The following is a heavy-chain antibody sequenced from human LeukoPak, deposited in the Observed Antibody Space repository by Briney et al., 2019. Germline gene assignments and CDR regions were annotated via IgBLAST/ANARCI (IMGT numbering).Heavy chain of an antibody. D-gene: IGHD1-26*01. V-gene: IGHV1-69*05. CDR3: ARAGLLLGSGWFDP. CDR2: IIPIFGTA. J-gene: IGHJ5*02. Sequence: ASVKVSCKASGGTFSSYAISWVRQAPGQGLEWMGGIIPIFGTANYAQKFQGRVTITTDESTSTAYMELSSLRSEDTAVYYCARAGLLLGSGWFDPGAREPWSPSPQ. CDR1: GGTFSSYA.